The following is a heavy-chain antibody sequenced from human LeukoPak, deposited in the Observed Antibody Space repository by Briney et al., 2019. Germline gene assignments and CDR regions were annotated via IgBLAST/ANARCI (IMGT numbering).Heavy chain of an antibody. V-gene: IGHV3-21*01. Sequence: GGSLRLSCAASGFTFSSYSMNWVRQAPGKGLEWVSSISSSSRYIYYADSVKGRVTISIDNAKNSLYLQMNSLRAEDTAVYYCARHRGFDWIFENWGQGTLVTVSS. D-gene: IGHD3-9*01. CDR1: GFTFSSYS. J-gene: IGHJ4*02. CDR2: ISSSSRYI. CDR3: ARHRGFDWIFEN.